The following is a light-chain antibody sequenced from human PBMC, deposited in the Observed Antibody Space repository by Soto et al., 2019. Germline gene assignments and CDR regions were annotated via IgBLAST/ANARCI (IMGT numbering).Light chain of an antibody. V-gene: IGLV1-40*01. J-gene: IGLJ2*01. CDR2: GNP. CDR1: SSNIWAGYD. CDR3: LSFDSSLSVV. Sequence: QSVLTQPPSVSGAPGSRVTISCTGSSSNIWAGYDVHWYQQLPGRAPKLLIYGNPNRPSGVPDRFSGSKSGTSASLAITGLQAEDEADYYCLSFDSSLSVVFGGGTKLTVL.